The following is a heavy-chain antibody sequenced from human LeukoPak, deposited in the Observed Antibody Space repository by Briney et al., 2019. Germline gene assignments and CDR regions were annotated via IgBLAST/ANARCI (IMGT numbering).Heavy chain of an antibody. D-gene: IGHD3-22*01. CDR3: AKDYYDSSGYYYFTY. Sequence: GGSLRLSCAASGFTFGSYGMHWVRQAPGKGLEWVAVISYDGSNKYYADSVKGRFTISRDNSKNTLYLQMNSLRAEDTAVYYCAKDYYDSSGYYYFTYWGQGTLVTVSS. CDR1: GFTFGSYG. CDR2: ISYDGSNK. J-gene: IGHJ4*02. V-gene: IGHV3-30*18.